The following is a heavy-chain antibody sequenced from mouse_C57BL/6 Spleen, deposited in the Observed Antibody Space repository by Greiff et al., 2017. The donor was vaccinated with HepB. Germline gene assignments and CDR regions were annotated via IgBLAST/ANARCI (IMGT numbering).Heavy chain of an antibody. D-gene: IGHD1-1*01. J-gene: IGHJ2*01. CDR1: GYTFTSYW. CDR2: IDPNSGGT. CDR3: ARGTTVVVPYFDY. V-gene: IGHV1-72*01. Sequence: VQLQQPGAELVKPGASVKLSCKASGYTFTSYWMHWVKQRPGRGLEWIGRIDPNSGGTKYNEKFKSKATLTVDIPSSTAYMQLSSLTSEDSAVYYCARGTTVVVPYFDYWGQGTTLTVSS.